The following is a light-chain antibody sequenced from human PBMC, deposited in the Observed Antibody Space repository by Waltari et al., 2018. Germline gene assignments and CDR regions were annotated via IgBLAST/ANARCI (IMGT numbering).Light chain of an antibody. V-gene: IGLV2-14*01. CDR3: SSYTSSSTLE. CDR1: SRDVGGYHS. J-gene: IGLJ3*02. Sequence: QSALTQPASVSGSPGQSITISCPGTSRDVGGYHSVSWYQQHPGKAPKLMIYEVSNRPSGVSNRFSGSKSGNTASLTISGLQAEDEADYYCSSYTSSSTLEFGGGTKLTVL. CDR2: EVS.